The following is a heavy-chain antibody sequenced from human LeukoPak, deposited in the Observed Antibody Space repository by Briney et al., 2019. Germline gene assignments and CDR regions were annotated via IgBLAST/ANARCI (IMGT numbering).Heavy chain of an antibody. V-gene: IGHV3-30*02. CDR3: ARGSISVAAAGRIDY. D-gene: IGHD6-13*01. Sequence: PGGSLRLSCAASGFTFSDYYMSWIRQAAGKGLEWVAFIRHDGSNEYYADSVKGRFTVSRDNSKNTLFLQMNSLRAEDTAVYYCARGSISVAAAGRIDYWGQGALVTVSS. CDR1: GFTFSDYY. J-gene: IGHJ4*02. CDR2: IRHDGSNE.